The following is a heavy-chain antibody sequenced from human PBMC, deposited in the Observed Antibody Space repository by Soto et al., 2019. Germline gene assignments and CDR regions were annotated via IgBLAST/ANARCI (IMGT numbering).Heavy chain of an antibody. J-gene: IGHJ4*02. V-gene: IGHV3-23*01. CDR1: GFTFSGYA. CDR3: ANGGFSMIGDY. Sequence: EVQVLESGGGLVQPGGSLRVSCVASGFTFSGYAMSWVRQAPVKGLEWVSSISNSGGTTHYADSVKGRFTISRDNSKNTLYLEMNRLRAEDTALYYCANGGFSMIGDYWGQGTLVTVSS. D-gene: IGHD3-10*02. CDR2: ISNSGGTT.